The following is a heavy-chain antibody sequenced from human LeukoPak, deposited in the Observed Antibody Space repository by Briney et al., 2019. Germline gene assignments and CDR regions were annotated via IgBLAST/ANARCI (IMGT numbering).Heavy chain of an antibody. CDR1: GFTFNSYW. V-gene: IGHV3-74*01. D-gene: IGHD3-16*01. CDR3: SRLWSPRTDH. J-gene: IGHJ4*02. CDR2: INTDGSST. Sequence: GRSLRLPCAASGFTFNSYWMPWVRQAPGKALVWVSRINTDGSSTSYADSVRGRFTISRDNAKNSLYLQMNSLRAEDTAVYYCSRLWSPRTDHWGQGTLVTVSS.